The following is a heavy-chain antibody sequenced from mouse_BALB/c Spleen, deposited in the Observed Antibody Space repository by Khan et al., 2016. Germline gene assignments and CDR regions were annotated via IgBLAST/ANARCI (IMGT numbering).Heavy chain of an antibody. Sequence: QVQLQQSGPGLVAPSQSLSITCTVSGFSLTGYGVNWVRQPPGKGLEWLGMIWGDGSTDYNSALKSRLSISKDNSKSQVFLKMNSLQTDDTARYYSASDNNGYGPWYFDDWGAGTTVTVSS. D-gene: IGHD1-2*01. V-gene: IGHV2-6-7*01. CDR2: IWGDGST. CDR3: ASDNNGYGPWYFDD. J-gene: IGHJ1*01. CDR1: GFSLTGYG.